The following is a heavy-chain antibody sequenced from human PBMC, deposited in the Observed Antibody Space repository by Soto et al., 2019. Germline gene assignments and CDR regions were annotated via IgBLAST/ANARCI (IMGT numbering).Heavy chain of an antibody. J-gene: IGHJ6*04. D-gene: IGHD2-15*01. V-gene: IGHV3-66*01. CDR2: IQSGGPT. CDR3: SRDDVLCDGGRCYGVSLDV. CDR1: GFTVSSKY. Sequence: PGGSLRLSCAASGFTVSSKYMSWVRQAPGKGLEWVSLIQSGGPTYYADSVKGGFTISRDTSENTVHLQMDSLRSEDTAVYYCSRDDVLCDGGRCYGVSLDVWGKGTTVTVSS.